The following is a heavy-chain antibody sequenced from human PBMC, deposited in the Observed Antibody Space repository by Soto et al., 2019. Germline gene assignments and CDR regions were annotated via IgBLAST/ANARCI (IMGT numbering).Heavy chain of an antibody. CDR3: ARKSATLFGFGH. Sequence: GQGLEWMGWISAYNGNTNYAQKLQGRVTMTTDTSTSTAYMELRSLRSDDTAVYYCARKSATLFGFGHCGRAALLIVSS. V-gene: IGHV1-18*01. D-gene: IGHD2-15*01. CDR2: ISAYNGNT. J-gene: IGHJ4*02.